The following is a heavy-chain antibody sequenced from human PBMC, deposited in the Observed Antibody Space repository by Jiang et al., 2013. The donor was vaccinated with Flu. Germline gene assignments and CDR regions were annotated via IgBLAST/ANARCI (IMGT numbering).Heavy chain of an antibody. CDR3: TRGKYTAFDY. CDR1: GDSVSSNTTA. Sequence: PGLVKPSQTLSLTCVISGDSVSSNTTAWNWIRQSPSRGLEWLGRTYYRSKWSYDYAVSFKSRITVTPDTSRNEFSLQLNSMTPEDTAVYYCTRGKYTAFDYWGQGTLVTVSS. J-gene: IGHJ4*02. CDR2: TYYRSKWSY. V-gene: IGHV6-1*01. D-gene: IGHD5-18*01.